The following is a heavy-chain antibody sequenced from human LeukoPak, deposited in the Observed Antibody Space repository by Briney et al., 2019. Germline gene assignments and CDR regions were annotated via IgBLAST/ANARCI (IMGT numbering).Heavy chain of an antibody. Sequence: GGSLRLSCAASGFTFSSYAMHWVRQAPGKGLEWVAVITYDGSNKCYADSVKGRFTXSRDNSKNTLYVQMNSLRAEDTAVYYCARETESFDYWGQGTLVTVSS. J-gene: IGHJ4*02. CDR2: ITYDGSNK. CDR1: GFTFSSYA. V-gene: IGHV3-30-3*01. CDR3: ARETESFDY. D-gene: IGHD1-14*01.